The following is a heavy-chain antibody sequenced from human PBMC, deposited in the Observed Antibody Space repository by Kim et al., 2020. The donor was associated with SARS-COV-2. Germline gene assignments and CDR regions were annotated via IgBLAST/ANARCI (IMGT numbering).Heavy chain of an antibody. CDR2: IYSGGST. Sequence: GGSLRLSCAASGFTVSSNYMSWVRQAPGKGLEWVSVIYSGGSTYYADSVKGRFTISRDNSKNTLYLQMNSLRAEDTAVYYCARGGPYYYDSSGYDYWGQGTLVTVSS. V-gene: IGHV3-53*01. J-gene: IGHJ4*02. CDR1: GFTVSSNY. D-gene: IGHD3-22*01. CDR3: ARGGPYYYDSSGYDY.